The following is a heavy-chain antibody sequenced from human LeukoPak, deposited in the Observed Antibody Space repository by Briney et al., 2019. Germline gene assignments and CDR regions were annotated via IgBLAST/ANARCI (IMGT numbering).Heavy chain of an antibody. J-gene: IGHJ4*02. D-gene: IGHD3-16*01. V-gene: IGHV5-51*01. Sequence: GESLKISCTGSGYNFTNFWIGWVRQMPGKGLEWMGIIYPGDSDTRYSPSFQGQVTISADKSISTIYLQWNSLKASDTAMYYCARHVRGGSAYWGQGTLVTVSS. CDR3: ARHVRGGSAY. CDR2: IYPGDSDT. CDR1: GYNFTNFW.